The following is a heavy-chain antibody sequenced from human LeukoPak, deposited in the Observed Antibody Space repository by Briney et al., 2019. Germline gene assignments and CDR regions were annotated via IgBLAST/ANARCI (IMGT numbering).Heavy chain of an antibody. CDR2: IYYSGST. CDR1: GGSISSHY. CDR3: AREAGEPIAAAATSGWFDP. Sequence: SETLSPTCTVSGGSISSHYWSWLRQPPGKGLEWIGYIYYSGSTNYNPSLKSRVTISVDTSKNQFSLKLSSVTAADTAVYYCAREAGEPIAAAATSGWFDPWGQGTLVTVSS. J-gene: IGHJ5*02. V-gene: IGHV4-59*11. D-gene: IGHD6-13*01.